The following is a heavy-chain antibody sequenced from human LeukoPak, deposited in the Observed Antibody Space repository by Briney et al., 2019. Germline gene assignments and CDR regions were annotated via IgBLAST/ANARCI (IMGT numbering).Heavy chain of an antibody. CDR1: GFTFSYYY. CDR3: ARDERLIDAFDI. V-gene: IGHV3-11*06. Sequence: GGSLRLSCAASGFTFSYYYMSWIRQAPGKGLEWVSSISSSSSYIYYADSVKGRFTISRDNAKNSLYLQMNSLRAEDTAVYYCARDERLIDAFDIWGQGTMVTVSS. J-gene: IGHJ3*02. CDR2: ISSSSSYI.